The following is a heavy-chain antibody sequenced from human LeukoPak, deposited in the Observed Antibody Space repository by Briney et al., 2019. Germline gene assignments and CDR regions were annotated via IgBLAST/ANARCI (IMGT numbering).Heavy chain of an antibody. J-gene: IGHJ5*02. CDR1: GYTFTDYY. D-gene: IGHD3-10*01. V-gene: IGHV1-2*04. CDR3: AKNHRSGSYDHWFDP. CDR2: INPNSGDT. Sequence: ASVKVPCKASGYTFTDYYIHWVRQAPGQGLEWMGWINPNSGDTKYAQKFQGWVTMTRDTSISTVYMEVSRLRSDDTAVYYCAKNHRSGSYDHWFDPWGQGTLVTVSS.